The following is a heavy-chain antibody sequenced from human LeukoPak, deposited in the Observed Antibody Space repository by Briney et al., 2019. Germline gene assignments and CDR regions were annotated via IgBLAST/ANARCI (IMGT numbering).Heavy chain of an antibody. J-gene: IGHJ3*01. CDR3: ARVGVSSLHDTFDL. CDR2: IYHRGST. Sequence: SETLSLTCTVSGGSISSGEYHWSWIRQSPGKGLEWLGYIYHRGSTYDNPSLKSRVTISVDTSKNQYSLKLSSVTAADTAVYYCARVGVSSLHDTFDLWGQGTMVTVSS. D-gene: IGHD3-16*01. CDR1: GGSISSGEYH. V-gene: IGHV4-30-4*01.